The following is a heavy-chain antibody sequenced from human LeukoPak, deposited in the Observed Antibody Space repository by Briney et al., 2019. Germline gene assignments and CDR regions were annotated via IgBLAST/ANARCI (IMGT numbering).Heavy chain of an antibody. CDR1: GFTFSSYS. V-gene: IGHV4-4*02. J-gene: IGHJ4*02. CDR2: IYHSGTT. D-gene: IGHD2-2*01. CDR3: SNKVYCSTTSCHPAGY. Sequence: GSLRLSCAASGFTFSSYSVNWVRQPPGKGLEWIGEIYHSGTTNYNPSLKSRVTISFATSTNQFFLDLSPVTAADTAVYYCSNKVYCSTTSCHPAGYWGLGSLVTVSS.